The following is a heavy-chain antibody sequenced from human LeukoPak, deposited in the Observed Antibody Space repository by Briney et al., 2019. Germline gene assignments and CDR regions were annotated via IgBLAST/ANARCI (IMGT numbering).Heavy chain of an antibody. CDR3: ARLRGYYSYYFDY. CDR2: IFYSGST. Sequence: SETLSLTCTVSSGSISTSNYYWGWVRQPPGKALEWIGNIFYSGSTYYSPSLKSRVTISVDTSKNQFSLKLSSVTAADTAVYYCARLRGYYSYYFDYWGQGTLVTVSS. V-gene: IGHV4-39*07. D-gene: IGHD3-22*01. CDR1: SGSISTSNYY. J-gene: IGHJ4*02.